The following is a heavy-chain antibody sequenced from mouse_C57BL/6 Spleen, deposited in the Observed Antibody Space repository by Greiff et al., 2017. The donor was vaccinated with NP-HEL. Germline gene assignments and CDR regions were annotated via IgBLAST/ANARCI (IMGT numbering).Heavy chain of an antibody. CDR1: GYSFTGYY. V-gene: IGHV1-42*01. Sequence: VQLQQSGPELVKPGASVKISCKASGYSFTGYYMNWVKQSPEKSLEWIGEINPSTGGTTYNQKFKAKATLTVDKSSSTAYMQLKSLTSEDSAVYYCARCRHYYCRIHYCDYWGKGTTLTVSS. D-gene: IGHD1-1*01. CDR3: ARCRHYYCRIHYCDY. J-gene: IGHJ2*01. CDR2: INPSTGGT.